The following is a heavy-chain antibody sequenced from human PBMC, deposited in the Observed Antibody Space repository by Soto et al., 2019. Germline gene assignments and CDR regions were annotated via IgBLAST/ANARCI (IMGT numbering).Heavy chain of an antibody. CDR3: ASHYDMWSGYRSPVDY. V-gene: IGHV3-11*01. D-gene: IGHD3-3*01. CDR1: GYTFRHYY. J-gene: IGHJ4*02. CDR2: IDTSGTKI. Sequence: QVQLVESGGDLVQPGGSLRLSCAASGYTFRHYYMSWIRQAPGKGRERNSYIDTSGTKIHYADSVKARFTITRDNAKNSLYLEINSLRDEDTAVYYCASHYDMWSGYRSPVDYWGQGTLVTVSS.